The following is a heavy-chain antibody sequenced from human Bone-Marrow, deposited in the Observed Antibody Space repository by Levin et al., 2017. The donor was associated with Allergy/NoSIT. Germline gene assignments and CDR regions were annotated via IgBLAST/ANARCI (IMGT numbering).Heavy chain of an antibody. J-gene: IGHJ6*02. Sequence: QAGGSLRLSCVASGFTFRNHRMHWVRQAPGKGLVWVSCIESDVSSTSYADSVKGRFTISRDNAKNTVYLQMNSLRVEDTAVYYCARDGDGLGVWGQGTTVIVSS. D-gene: IGHD3-16*01. CDR2: IESDVSST. CDR1: GFTFRNHR. V-gene: IGHV3-74*01. CDR3: ARDGDGLGV.